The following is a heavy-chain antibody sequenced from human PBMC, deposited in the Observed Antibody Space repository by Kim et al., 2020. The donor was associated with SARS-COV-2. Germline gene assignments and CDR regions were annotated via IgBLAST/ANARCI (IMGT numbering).Heavy chain of an antibody. CDR3: ARDCSGTTVLDAFDI. J-gene: IGHJ3*02. Sequence: PYLKSRVTISVDTSQNQFSLELRSVTAADTAVYYCARDCSGTTVLDAFDIWGQGTMVTVSS. V-gene: IGHV4-39*07. D-gene: IGHD1-7*01.